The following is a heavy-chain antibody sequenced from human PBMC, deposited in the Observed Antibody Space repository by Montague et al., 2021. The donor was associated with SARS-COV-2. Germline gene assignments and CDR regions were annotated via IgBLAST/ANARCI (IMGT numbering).Heavy chain of an antibody. CDR2: INDRGVTNY. CDR1: GESFSGFF. J-gene: IGHJ4*02. V-gene: IGHV4-34*01. D-gene: IGHD4-23*01. CDR3: ARWDPQTLTLIGLRGKSASDY. Sequence: SETLSLTCAVYGESFSGFFWSWIRQPPGKGLEWIAEINDRGVTNYNYNPSLGSRVAISADTSKNQFSPKLMSVTAADTGVYYCARWDPQTLTLIGLRGKSASDYWGQGTLVTVSS.